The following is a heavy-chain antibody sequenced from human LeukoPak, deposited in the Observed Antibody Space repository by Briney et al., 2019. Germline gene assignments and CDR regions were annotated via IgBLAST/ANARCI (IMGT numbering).Heavy chain of an antibody. CDR2: ISGRGDST. D-gene: IGHD2-15*01. CDR3: AKDRSSGGSCYNY. V-gene: IGHV3-23*01. J-gene: IGHJ4*02. Sequence: GGSLRLSCAASGFTFSRYAMTWVRQAPGKGLEWVSGISGRGDSTDYTDSVKGRFTISRDNSKNTLYLQMNSLTAEDTAIYYCAKDRSSGGSCYNYWGQGTLVTVSS. CDR1: GFTFSRYA.